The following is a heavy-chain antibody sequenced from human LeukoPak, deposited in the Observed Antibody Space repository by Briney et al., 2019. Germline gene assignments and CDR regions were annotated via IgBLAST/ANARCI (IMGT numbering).Heavy chain of an antibody. Sequence: ASVKVSCKASGGTFSSYAISWVRQAPGRGLEWMGGIIPIFGTANYAQKFQGRVTMTEDTSTDTAYMELSSLRSEDTAVYYCATFYGSGTNWFDPWGQGTLVTVSS. D-gene: IGHD3-10*01. CDR2: IIPIFGTA. V-gene: IGHV1-69*06. J-gene: IGHJ5*02. CDR1: GGTFSSYA. CDR3: ATFYGSGTNWFDP.